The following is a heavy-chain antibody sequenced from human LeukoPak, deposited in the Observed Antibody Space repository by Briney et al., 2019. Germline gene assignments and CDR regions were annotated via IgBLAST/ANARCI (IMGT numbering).Heavy chain of an antibody. D-gene: IGHD3-10*01. J-gene: IGHJ4*02. V-gene: IGHV3-74*01. CDR1: GFTFRSYW. CDR3: TSDYWGVGH. Sequence: PGGSLRLSCAASGFTFRSYWMHWVRRAPGKGLMWVSRIKSDGTFTTCADSVKGRFTISRDNAKNTLYLQMNSLRAEDTAMYYCTSDYWGVGHWGQGTLVTVSS. CDR2: IKSDGTFT.